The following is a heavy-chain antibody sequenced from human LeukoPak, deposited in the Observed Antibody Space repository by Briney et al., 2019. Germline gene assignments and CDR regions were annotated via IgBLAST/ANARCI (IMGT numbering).Heavy chain of an antibody. CDR3: AKDRVGFWTYYFDY. V-gene: IGHV3-23*01. CDR1: GFAFSSYP. J-gene: IGHJ4*02. D-gene: IGHD1-1*01. Sequence: GVSLRLSCAASGFAFSSYPMTWVRQAPGKGLEWVSTIGSSNGDTHYADSVKGRFTISRDNSKNTLYLQMNSLRAEDTAVYYCAKDRVGFWTYYFDYWGQGTLVTVSS. CDR2: IGSSNGDT.